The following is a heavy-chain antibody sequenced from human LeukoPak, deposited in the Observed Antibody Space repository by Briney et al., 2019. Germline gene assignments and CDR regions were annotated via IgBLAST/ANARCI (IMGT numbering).Heavy chain of an antibody. CDR1: GFTFSSYE. Sequence: GGSLRLSCAASGFTFSSYEMNWVRQAPGKGLEWVSYISSGGSNIYYADSVRGRFTISRDNAKNSLYLQMNSLRAEDTAVYYCARVKDETLDYWGQGTLVTVSS. CDR3: ARVKDETLDY. CDR2: ISSGGSNI. J-gene: IGHJ4*02. D-gene: IGHD3-22*01. V-gene: IGHV3-48*03.